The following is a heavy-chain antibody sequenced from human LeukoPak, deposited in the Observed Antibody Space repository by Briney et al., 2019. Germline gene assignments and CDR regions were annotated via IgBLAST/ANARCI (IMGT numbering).Heavy chain of an antibody. CDR1: GGSISSYY. Sequence: PSETLSLTCIVSGGSISSYYWSWIRQPPGKGLEWIGYIYYSGSTNYNPSLKSRVTISVDTSKKQFSLKLSSVTAADTAVYYCARGGGAARLRGYYYYYYMDVWGKGTTVTVSS. D-gene: IGHD6-6*01. CDR3: ARGGGAARLRGYYYYYYMDV. J-gene: IGHJ6*03. CDR2: IYYSGST. V-gene: IGHV4-59*01.